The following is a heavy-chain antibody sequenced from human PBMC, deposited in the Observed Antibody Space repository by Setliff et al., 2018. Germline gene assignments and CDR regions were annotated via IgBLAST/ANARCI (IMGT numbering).Heavy chain of an antibody. D-gene: IGHD2-2*01. CDR3: RLANCSKNCEEALDY. Sequence: SETLSLTCAVSGYSISSGFSWVWIRQSPGKGLEWIGRILFSGDTYYNPSLNSRVTISADTSKNQFSLKLSSVTAADTAVYYFRLANCSKNCEEALDYWSQGTLVTVSS. CDR2: ILFSGDT. V-gene: IGHV4-38-2*01. CDR1: GYSISSGFS. J-gene: IGHJ4*02.